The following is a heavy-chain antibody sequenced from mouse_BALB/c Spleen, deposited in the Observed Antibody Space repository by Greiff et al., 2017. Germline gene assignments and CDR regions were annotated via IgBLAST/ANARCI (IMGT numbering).Heavy chain of an antibody. V-gene: IGHV2-9*02. D-gene: IGHD2-1*01. J-gene: IGHJ2*01. CDR2: IWAGGST. CDR1: GFSLTSYG. Sequence: QVQLKESGPGLVAPSQSLSITCTVSGFSLTSYGVHWVRQPPGKGLEWLGVIWAGGSTNYNSALMSRLSISKDNSKSQVFLKMNSLQTDDTAMYYCARDRDGLLRGFFDYWGQGTTLTVSS. CDR3: ARDRDGLLRGFFDY.